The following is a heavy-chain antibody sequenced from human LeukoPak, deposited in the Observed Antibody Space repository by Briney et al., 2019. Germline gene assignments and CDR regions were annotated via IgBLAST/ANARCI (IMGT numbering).Heavy chain of an antibody. CDR3: ARGRDIVLTVYAPADY. CDR1: GYTFTSYY. D-gene: IGHD2-8*01. J-gene: IGHJ4*02. Sequence: ASVKVSCKASGYTFTSYYMHWVRQAPGQGLEWMGIINPSGGSTSYAQKFQGRVTMTRDTSTSTVYMELSSLRSEDTAVYYCARGRDIVLTVYAPADYWGQGTLVTVSS. CDR2: INPSGGST. V-gene: IGHV1-46*01.